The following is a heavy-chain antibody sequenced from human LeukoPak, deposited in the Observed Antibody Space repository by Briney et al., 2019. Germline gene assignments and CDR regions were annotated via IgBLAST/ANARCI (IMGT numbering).Heavy chain of an antibody. V-gene: IGHV3-73*01. CDR1: GFTFSGSA. CDR2: IRSRTNTYAT. CDR3: TRGSQSDYYYGMDV. Sequence: LTGGSLRLSCAASGFTFSGSAMHWVRQASGKGLEWVGRIRSRTNTYATAYAASVKGRFTISRDDSKNTAYLQMNSLKTEDTAVYYCTRGSQSDYYYGMDVWGQGTTVTVSS. J-gene: IGHJ6*02.